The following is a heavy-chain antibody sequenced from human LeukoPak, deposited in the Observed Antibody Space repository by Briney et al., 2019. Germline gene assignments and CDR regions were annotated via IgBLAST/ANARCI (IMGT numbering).Heavy chain of an antibody. V-gene: IGHV1-69*04. D-gene: IGHD6-6*01. CDR2: IIPIFGIA. J-gene: IGHJ4*02. Sequence: ASVKVSCKASGGTFSSYAISWVRQAPGQGLEWMGRIIPIFGIANYAQKFQGRVTITADKSTSTAYMELSSLRSEGTAVYYCARSIAARTYYFDYWGQGTLVTVSS. CDR1: GGTFSSYA. CDR3: ARSIAARTYYFDY.